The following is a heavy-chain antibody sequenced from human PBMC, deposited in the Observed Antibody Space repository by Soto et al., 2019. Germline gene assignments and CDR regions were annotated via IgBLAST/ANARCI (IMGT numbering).Heavy chain of an antibody. CDR1: GGTFSSYA. J-gene: IGHJ6*02. CDR3: ARVVVGYYYGMDV. D-gene: IGHD1-26*01. V-gene: IGHV1-69*01. CDR2: VIPIFGTA. Sequence: QVQLVQSGAEVKKPGSSVKVSCKASGGTFSSYAISWVRQAPGQGLEWLGGVIPIFGTASYAQKFQGRVTITADESTSTAYMELRSLRSEDTAVYYCARVVVGYYYGMDVWGQGTTVTVSS.